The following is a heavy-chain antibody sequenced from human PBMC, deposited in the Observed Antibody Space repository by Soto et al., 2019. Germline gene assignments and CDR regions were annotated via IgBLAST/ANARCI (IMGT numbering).Heavy chain of an antibody. V-gene: IGHV1-2*02. J-gene: IGHJ5*02. Sequence: ASFKVSFKASGYTFTGYYIHWVRQAPGQGLEWMGWINPKSGDTNYAQKCQGRVSMTRDTSITTAYMEVSRLKSDDTVVYYWARGSPRMGAIPTSWGQGTLVTVSS. CDR1: GYTFTGYY. CDR2: INPKSGDT. D-gene: IGHD1-26*01. CDR3: ARGSPRMGAIPTS.